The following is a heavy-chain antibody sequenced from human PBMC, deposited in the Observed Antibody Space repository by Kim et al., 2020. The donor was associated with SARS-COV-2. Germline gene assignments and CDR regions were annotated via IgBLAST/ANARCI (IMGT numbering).Heavy chain of an antibody. CDR1: GFTFSNYA. V-gene: IGHV3-64D*06. CDR2: ISSNGGST. CDR3: VKTTMVRGGIFDY. Sequence: GGSLRLSCSASGFTFSNYAMHWVRQAPGKGLEHVSAISSNGGSTDYADSVKARFTISRDNSKNTLYLQMSSLRAEDTAVYYCVKTTMVRGGIFDYWGKG. J-gene: IGHJ4*02. D-gene: IGHD3-10*01.